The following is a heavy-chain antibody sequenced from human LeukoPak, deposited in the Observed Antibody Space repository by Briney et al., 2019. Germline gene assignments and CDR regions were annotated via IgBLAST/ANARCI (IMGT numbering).Heavy chain of an antibody. D-gene: IGHD5-24*01. CDR3: TRVGYIDEGIDY. Sequence: GGSLRLSCVASGFPFSSYWMTWVRQAPGKGLEWVANIKQDGSKKSYVDSEKGRFTISRDNAKNSLYLQMNSLRAEDTAIYYCTRVGYIDEGIDYWGQGTLVTVSS. CDR1: GFPFSSYW. J-gene: IGHJ4*02. V-gene: IGHV3-7*04. CDR2: IKQDGSKK.